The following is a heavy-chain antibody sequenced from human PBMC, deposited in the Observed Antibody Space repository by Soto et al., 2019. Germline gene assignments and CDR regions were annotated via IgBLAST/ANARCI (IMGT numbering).Heavy chain of an antibody. CDR3: AFRNWAEWLVPAGSFDY. CDR2: ISGSGDST. CDR1: GFTFINYA. V-gene: IGHV3-23*01. J-gene: IGHJ4*02. D-gene: IGHD6-19*01. Sequence: EVQLLESGGGLLQPGGSLRLSCTASGFTFINYAMNWVRQAAGKGLEWVSTISGSGDSTYYADSVKGRFTISRDNSRNTLSLQMNSLRAEDSAAYYCAFRNWAEWLVPAGSFDYWGQGTLVTVSS.